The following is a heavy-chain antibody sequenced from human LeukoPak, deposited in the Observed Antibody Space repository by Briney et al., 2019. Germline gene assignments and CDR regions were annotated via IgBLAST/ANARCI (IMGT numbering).Heavy chain of an antibody. V-gene: IGHV4-34*01. CDR2: INHSGST. Sequence: MPSETLSLTCAVYGVSFSGYYRSWIRQPPGKGLEWIGEINHSGSTNYNPSLKSRVTISVDTSKNQFSLKLSSATAADTAVYYCATGGYCSGGSCYTEPREYNWFDPWGQGTLVTVSS. D-gene: IGHD2-15*01. CDR1: GVSFSGYY. J-gene: IGHJ5*02. CDR3: ATGGYCSGGSCYTEPREYNWFDP.